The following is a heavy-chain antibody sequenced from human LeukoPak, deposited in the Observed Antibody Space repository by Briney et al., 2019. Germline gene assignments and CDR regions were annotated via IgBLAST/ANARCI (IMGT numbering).Heavy chain of an antibody. CDR1: GGTFSSCA. CDR2: IIPILGIA. V-gene: IGHV1-69*04. D-gene: IGHD6-13*01. CDR3: ARATAAVIFFDQ. J-gene: IGHJ4*02. Sequence: SVKVSCKASGGTFSSCAISWVRQAPGQGLEWMGRIIPILGIANYAQKFQGRVTITADKSTSTAYMGLSSLRSEDTAVYYCARATAAVIFFDQWGQGTLVTVSS.